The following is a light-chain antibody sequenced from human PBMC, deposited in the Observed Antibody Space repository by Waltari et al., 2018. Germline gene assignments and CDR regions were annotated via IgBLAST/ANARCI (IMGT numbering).Light chain of an antibody. CDR3: QQSYNTPPMYT. Sequence: DIQMTQSPSSLSASVGDRVTITCRASQKIYTYLNWYQQKAGKAPNLLISSVSTLQSGVPSRFSGSGSGTEFTLTISSLHPEDFATYCCQQSYNTPPMYTFGQGTKLELK. CDR1: QKIYTY. V-gene: IGKV1-39*01. J-gene: IGKJ2*01. CDR2: SVS.